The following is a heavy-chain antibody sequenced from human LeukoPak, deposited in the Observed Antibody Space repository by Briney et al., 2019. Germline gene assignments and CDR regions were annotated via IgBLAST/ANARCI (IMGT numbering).Heavy chain of an antibody. CDR3: ARHGAEWLAYFDY. J-gene: IGHJ4*02. CDR1: APSISSSSYC. V-gene: IGHV4-39*01. CDR2: IYYSGST. Sequence: PSESLSLTCTVSAPSISSSSYCCGWIRPPPGKGRGWVGSIYYSGSTYYTPSLKSRVTISVDTSKNQFSLKLSSVTAADAAEYSCARHGAEWLAYFDYWGQGTLVTVSS. D-gene: IGHD6-19*01.